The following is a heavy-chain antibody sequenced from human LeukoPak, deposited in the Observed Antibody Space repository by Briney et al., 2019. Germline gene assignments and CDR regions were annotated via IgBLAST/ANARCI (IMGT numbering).Heavy chain of an antibody. CDR2: INPNSGGT. J-gene: IGHJ4*02. CDR3: ARARWGSGSYQPIFDY. Sequence: ASVKVSCKASGYTFTGYYMHWVRQAPGQGLEWMGRINPNSGGTNYAQKFQGRVTMTRDTSIGTAYMELSRLRSDDTAVYYCARARWGSGSYQPIFDYWGQGTLVTVSS. V-gene: IGHV1-2*06. D-gene: IGHD1-26*01. CDR1: GYTFTGYY.